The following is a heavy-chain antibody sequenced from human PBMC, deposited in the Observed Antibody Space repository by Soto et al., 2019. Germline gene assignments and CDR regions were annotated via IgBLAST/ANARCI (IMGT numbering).Heavy chain of an antibody. Sequence: GGSLRLSCAASGFTFIDHYMDWVRQAPGKGLEWVARTRNKANSYTTEYAASVKGRFTVSRDDSTNSLFLQMNSLKTEDTALYYCVRASIAATPYFFDCWGQGTQVTVSS. D-gene: IGHD6-13*01. CDR1: GFTFIDHY. CDR2: TRNKANSYTT. V-gene: IGHV3-72*01. J-gene: IGHJ4*02. CDR3: VRASIAATPYFFDC.